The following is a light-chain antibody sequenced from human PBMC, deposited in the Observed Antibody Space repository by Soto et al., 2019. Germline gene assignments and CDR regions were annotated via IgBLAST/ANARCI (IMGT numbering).Light chain of an antibody. CDR1: RSFASSY. Sequence: EIVLTQSPGTLSLSPGERATFSCRASRSFASSYLAWYQQRPGQAPRLLIYAASNRATGIPDRFSGSGSGTDFTLTINRLEAEDSAVYYCQQYGASPPYTFGQGTKVDIK. CDR3: QQYGASPPYT. V-gene: IGKV3-20*01. J-gene: IGKJ2*01. CDR2: AAS.